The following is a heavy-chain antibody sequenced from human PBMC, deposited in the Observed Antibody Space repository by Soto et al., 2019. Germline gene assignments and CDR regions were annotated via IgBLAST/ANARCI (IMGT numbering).Heavy chain of an antibody. V-gene: IGHV4-34*01. CDR1: GASFSGYQ. Sequence: SETLSLTCAVYGASFSGYQWTWIRQTPGKGLEWISEINDSGNINYNPSHKSRVTISLDTTKKQFSLKLSSVTAADSAVYCARGLIVWFGELSRRGGHYYYMDVWGKGTTVT. CDR2: INDSGNI. CDR3: ARGLIVWFGELSRRGGHYYYMDV. J-gene: IGHJ6*03. D-gene: IGHD3-10*01.